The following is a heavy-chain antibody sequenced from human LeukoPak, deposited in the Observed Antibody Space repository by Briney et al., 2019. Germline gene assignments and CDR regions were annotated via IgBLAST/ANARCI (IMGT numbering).Heavy chain of an antibody. CDR2: IKQDGSEK. V-gene: IGHV3-7*01. J-gene: IGHJ4*02. CDR1: GFTFSRYW. D-gene: IGHD5-12*01. Sequence: PGGSLRLSCAASGFTFSRYWMSWVRQAPGKGLEWVANIKQDGSEKYYVDSVKGRFTIPRDNAKNSLYLQMNSLRAEDTAVYYCARRGYDVDYWGQGTLVTVSS. CDR3: ARRGYDVDY.